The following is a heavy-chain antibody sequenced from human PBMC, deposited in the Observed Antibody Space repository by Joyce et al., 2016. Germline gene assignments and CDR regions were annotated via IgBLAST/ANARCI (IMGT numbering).Heavy chain of an antibody. Sequence: QLQLQESGPGLVKPSETLSLTCTVSGGSLSGSSYFWGWIRQPPGKGLEWIGSIYYSASPLYNPSLKSRHTISVDTSKNQFSLKLSSVTAADTAVYYCARLIGYSGRREGGYYFDYWGQGTLVTVSS. V-gene: IGHV4-39*01. D-gene: IGHD5-12*01. CDR2: IYYSASP. J-gene: IGHJ4*02. CDR1: GGSLSGSSYF. CDR3: ARLIGYSGRREGGYYFDY.